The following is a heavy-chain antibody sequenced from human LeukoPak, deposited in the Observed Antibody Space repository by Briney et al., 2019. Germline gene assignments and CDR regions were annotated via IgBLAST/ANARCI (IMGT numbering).Heavy chain of an antibody. D-gene: IGHD5-18*01. CDR3: AKGYSYGYGDLTDY. CDR1: GFAFSNYG. CDR2: ISYDGINK. V-gene: IGHV3-30*18. J-gene: IGHJ4*02. Sequence: GGSLRLSCAASGFAFSNYGMHWVRQAPGKGLEWVAVISYDGINKYYGDSVKGRFTISRDNSKNTLYLQMNSLRAEDTAVYYCAKGYSYGYGDLTDYWGQGTLVTVSS.